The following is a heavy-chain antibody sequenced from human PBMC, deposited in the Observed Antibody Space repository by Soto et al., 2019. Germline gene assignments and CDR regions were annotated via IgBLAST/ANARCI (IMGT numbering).Heavy chain of an antibody. CDR3: ARDSRIGGSSCYGY. J-gene: IGHJ4*02. CDR1: GGSISSYY. CDR2: IYYSGST. V-gene: IGHV4-59*01. Sequence: SETLSLTCTVSGGSISSYYWSWIRQPPGKGLEWIGYIYYSGSTNYNPSLKSRVTISVDTSKNQFSLKLSSVTAADTAVYYCARDSRIGGSSCYGYWGQGTLVTVSS. D-gene: IGHD6-13*01.